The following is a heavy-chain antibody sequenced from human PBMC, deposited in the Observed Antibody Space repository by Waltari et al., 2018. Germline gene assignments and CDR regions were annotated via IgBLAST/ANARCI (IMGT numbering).Heavy chain of an antibody. CDR3: ARRYGDYVDAYF. D-gene: IGHD4-17*01. V-gene: IGHV4-39*01. CDR2: FFYSGST. Sequence: QLHLQESGPGLVKHPATMSLTCTVSRCAISSSSYYWGRMRQAPGKGLEWIGSFFYSGSTYYNPSLRSRVTISVDASKNQFSLRLSSVTAADTAVYYCARRYGDYVDAYFWGQGTLVTVSS. J-gene: IGHJ4*02. CDR1: RCAISSSSYY.